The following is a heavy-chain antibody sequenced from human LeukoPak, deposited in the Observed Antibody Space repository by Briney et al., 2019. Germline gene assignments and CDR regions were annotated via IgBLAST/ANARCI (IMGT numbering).Heavy chain of an antibody. V-gene: IGHV3-23*01. J-gene: IGHJ4*02. CDR1: GFTFSSYA. CDR3: AKVTTSRGSSLGG. CDR2: ISGSGGST. D-gene: IGHD3-16*01. Sequence: GGSLRLSCAASGFTFSSYAMTWVRQAPGKGPEWVSGISGSGGSTYYADSVKGRFTISRDNSKNTLYLQMNSLRAEDTAVYYCAKVTTSRGSSLGGWGQGTLVTVSS.